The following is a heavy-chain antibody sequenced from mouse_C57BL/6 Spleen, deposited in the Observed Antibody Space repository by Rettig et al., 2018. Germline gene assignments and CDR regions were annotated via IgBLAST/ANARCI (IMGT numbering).Heavy chain of an antibody. V-gene: IGHV1-42*01. CDR1: GYSFTGYY. Sequence: LQQSGPELVKPGASVKISCKASGYSFTGYYMNWVKQSPEKSLEWIGEINPSTGGTTYNQKFKAKATLTVDKSSSTAYMQLKSLTSEDSAVYYCARGFLDGYHWYFDVWGTGTTVTVSS. J-gene: IGHJ1*03. CDR3: ARGFLDGYHWYFDV. D-gene: IGHD2-3*01. CDR2: INPSTGGT.